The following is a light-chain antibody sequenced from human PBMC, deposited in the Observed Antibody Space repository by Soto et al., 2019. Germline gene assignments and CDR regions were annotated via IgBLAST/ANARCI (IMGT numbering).Light chain of an antibody. CDR3: QQYKNWPPIT. Sequence: EIVMTQSPATLSVSPGERATLSCRASQSFGSSLAWYQQEPGQAPRLLIYGASTRATGITARFSGSGSGTESTLTISSLQSEDFAVYFCQQYKNWPPITFGQGTRLEIK. CDR2: GAS. CDR1: QSFGSS. J-gene: IGKJ5*01. V-gene: IGKV3-15*01.